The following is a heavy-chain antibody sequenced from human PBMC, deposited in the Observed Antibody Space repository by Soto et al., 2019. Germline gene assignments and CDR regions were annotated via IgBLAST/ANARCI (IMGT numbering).Heavy chain of an antibody. J-gene: IGHJ4*02. V-gene: IGHV4-30-2*01. CDR1: GDSISNGGYS. CDR3: ARDSRSCYYLEF. Sequence: QLQLQESGSGLVKPSQTLSLTCAVSGDSISNGGYSWNWIRQPPGKGLEWIGYIYHSGGTDYNPSLKSRVTITVDSSNNPFSLKLSSVTAADTAVYYCARDSRSCYYLEFWGQGTLVTVSS. CDR2: IYHSGGT. D-gene: IGHD3-22*01.